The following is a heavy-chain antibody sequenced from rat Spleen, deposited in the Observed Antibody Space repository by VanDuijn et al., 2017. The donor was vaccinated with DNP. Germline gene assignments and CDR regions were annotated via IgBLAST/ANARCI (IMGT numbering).Heavy chain of an antibody. D-gene: IGHD1-11*01. V-gene: IGHV5-7*01. CDR1: GFTFSDYY. J-gene: IGHJ4*01. CDR3: TRINYGGYYYVMDA. CDR2: IIYDGSST. Sequence: EVQLVESGGGLVQPGRSLKLSCAASGFTFSDYYMAWVRQAPKKGLEWVATIIYDGSSTYYRDSVKGRFTVSRDNAKSTLYLQMDSLRSEDTATYYCTRINYGGYYYVMDAWGQGTSVTVSS.